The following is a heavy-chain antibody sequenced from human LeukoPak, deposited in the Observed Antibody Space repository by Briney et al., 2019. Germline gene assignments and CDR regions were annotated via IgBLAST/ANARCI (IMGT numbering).Heavy chain of an antibody. CDR1: GGSVSSGTYY. J-gene: IGHJ4*02. Sequence: PSETLSLTCTVSGGSVSSGTYYWTWIRQPAGKGLEWIGRIYTSGSTNFNPSLKSRVSISLDTSQNQISLKVSTVTAADTAVYYCAREGAARNFDYWGQGILVTVSS. CDR3: AREGAARNFDY. V-gene: IGHV4-61*02. CDR2: IYTSGST. D-gene: IGHD6-6*01.